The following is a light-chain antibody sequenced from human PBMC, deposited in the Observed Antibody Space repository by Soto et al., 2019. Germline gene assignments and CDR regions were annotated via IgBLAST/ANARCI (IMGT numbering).Light chain of an antibody. Sequence: EIVMTQSPATLSVYPGERATLSCRASQSVSSNLAWYQQKPGQAPRLLIYGASTRATGIPARFSGSGSGTEFTLTISSLQSEDFAVYYCQQYYNWPPITFGQGTRLEIK. CDR2: GAS. V-gene: IGKV3-15*01. CDR3: QQYYNWPPIT. J-gene: IGKJ5*01. CDR1: QSVSSN.